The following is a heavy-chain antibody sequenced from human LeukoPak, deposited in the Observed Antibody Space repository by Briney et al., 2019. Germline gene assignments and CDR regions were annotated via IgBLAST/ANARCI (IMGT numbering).Heavy chain of an antibody. Sequence: PGGSLRLSCAASGFTFSNAWMSWVRQAPGKGLEWVGRIKSKTDGGTTDYAAPVKGRSTISRDDSKNTLYLQMNSLKTEDTAVYYCTTDTSYGYYYDSRSARWGQGTLVTVSS. CDR1: GFTFSNAW. D-gene: IGHD3-22*01. CDR2: IKSKTDGGTT. CDR3: TTDTSYGYYYDSRSAR. V-gene: IGHV3-15*01. J-gene: IGHJ4*02.